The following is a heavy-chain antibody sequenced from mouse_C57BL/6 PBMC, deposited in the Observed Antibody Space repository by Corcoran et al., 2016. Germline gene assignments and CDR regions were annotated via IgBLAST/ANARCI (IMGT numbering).Heavy chain of an antibody. Sequence: EVQLQQSGPVLVKPGASVKMSCKASGYTFTDYYMNWVKQSHGKSLEWIGVINPYNGGTSYNQKFKGKATLTVDKSSSTAYMELNSLTSEDSAVYYCARPYGSSGAMDYWGQGTSVTVSS. D-gene: IGHD1-1*01. J-gene: IGHJ4*01. V-gene: IGHV1-19*01. CDR2: INPYNGGT. CDR1: GYTFTDYY. CDR3: ARPYGSSGAMDY.